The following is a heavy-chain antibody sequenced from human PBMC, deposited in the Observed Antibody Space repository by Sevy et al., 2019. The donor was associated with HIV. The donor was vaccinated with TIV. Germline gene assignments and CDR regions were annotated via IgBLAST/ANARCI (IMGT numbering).Heavy chain of an antibody. CDR3: AKDGPRLTYFDWLFFGLFYFEF. J-gene: IGHJ4*02. V-gene: IGHV3-23*01. CDR2: ISGSGGST. Sequence: GGSLRLSCAASGFTFSSYAMSWVRQAPGKGLEWVSAISGSGGSTYYADSVKGRFTISRDNSKNTLYLQMNSRGADDTAVYSCAKDGPRLTYFDWLFFGLFYFEFSGQGTLVTVSS. CDR1: GFTFSSYA. D-gene: IGHD3-9*01.